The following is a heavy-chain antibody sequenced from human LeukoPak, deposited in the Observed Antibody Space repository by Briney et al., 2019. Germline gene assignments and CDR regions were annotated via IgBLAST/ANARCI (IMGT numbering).Heavy chain of an antibody. Sequence: GGTLRLSCAASGFTFSSYGMSWVRQAPGKGLEWVSAISGSGGSTYYADSVKGRFTISRGNSKNTQYLQMNSLRAEDTAVYYCARVGGRYSGYDWDYYYYMDVWGKGTTVTISS. J-gene: IGHJ6*03. CDR2: ISGSGGST. V-gene: IGHV3-23*01. CDR3: ARVGGRYSGYDWDYYYYMDV. D-gene: IGHD5-12*01. CDR1: GFTFSSYG.